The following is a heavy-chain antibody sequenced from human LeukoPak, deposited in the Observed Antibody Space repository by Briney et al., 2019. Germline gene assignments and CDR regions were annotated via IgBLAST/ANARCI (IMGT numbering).Heavy chain of an antibody. CDR2: IIPIFGTA. CDR1: GGTFSSYA. D-gene: IGHD2-2*01. V-gene: IGHV1-69*01. CDR3: ASGRYCSSTSCGMPY. J-gene: IGHJ4*02. Sequence: GSSVKVSCKASGGTFSSYAISWVRQAPGQGLEWMGGIIPIFGTANYAQKFQGRVTITADESTSTAYMELSSLRSEDTAVYYCASGRYCSSTSCGMPYWGQGTLVTVSS.